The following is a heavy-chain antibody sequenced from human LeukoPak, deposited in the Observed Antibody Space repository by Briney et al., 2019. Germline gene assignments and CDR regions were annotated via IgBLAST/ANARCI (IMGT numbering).Heavy chain of an antibody. J-gene: IGHJ3*02. CDR2: INPKSGGT. CDR3: ARAGWWELPRYAFDI. Sequence: ASVKVSCKASGYTFTGYYMHWVRQAPGQGLEWMGWINPKSGGTNYAQKLQGRVTMTTDTSTSTAYMELRSLRSDDTAVYYCARAGWWELPRYAFDIWGQGTMVTVSS. V-gene: IGHV1-2*02. D-gene: IGHD1-26*01. CDR1: GYTFTGYY.